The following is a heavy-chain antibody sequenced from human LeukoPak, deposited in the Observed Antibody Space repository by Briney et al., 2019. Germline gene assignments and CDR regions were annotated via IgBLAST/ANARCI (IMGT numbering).Heavy chain of an antibody. CDR1: GGSMKSYY. CDR3: ASLSVTGTPDDY. CDR2: IYHTGGT. V-gene: IGHV4-59*01. J-gene: IGHJ4*02. D-gene: IGHD6-19*01. Sequence: SETLSLTCTVSGGSMKSYYWSWIRQPPGKGLEWIGYIYHTGGTNYSPSLKSRITISVDTSENTFSLKLRSVTAADAAVYYCASLSVTGTPDDYWGRGTLVSVSS.